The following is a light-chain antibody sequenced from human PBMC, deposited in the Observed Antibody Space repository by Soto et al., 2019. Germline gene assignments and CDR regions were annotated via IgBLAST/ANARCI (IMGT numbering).Light chain of an antibody. CDR3: SSYTSSTTLV. CDR2: EVS. J-gene: IGLJ1*01. CDR1: SSDVCGYNY. V-gene: IGLV2-14*01. Sequence: QSALTQPASVSGSPGQSITISCTGTSSDVCGYNYVSWYQQHPGKAPKTMIYEVSNRPSGVSDRFFGSKSGSTASLTISGLQAEDEADYYCSSYTSSTTLVFGTGTKLTVL.